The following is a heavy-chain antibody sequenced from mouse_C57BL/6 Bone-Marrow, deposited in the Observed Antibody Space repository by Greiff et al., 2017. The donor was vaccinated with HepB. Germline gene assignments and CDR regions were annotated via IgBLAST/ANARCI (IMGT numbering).Heavy chain of an antibody. Sequence: EVQLVESGGGLVKPGGSLKLSCAASGFTFSDYGMHWVRQAPEKGLEWVAYISSGSSTIYYADTVKGRFTISRDNAKNTLFLQMTSLRSEDTAMYYCARRSYYDYPYAMDYWGQGTSVTVSS. D-gene: IGHD2-4*01. V-gene: IGHV5-17*01. CDR3: ARRSYYDYPYAMDY. CDR2: ISSGSSTI. J-gene: IGHJ4*01. CDR1: GFTFSDYG.